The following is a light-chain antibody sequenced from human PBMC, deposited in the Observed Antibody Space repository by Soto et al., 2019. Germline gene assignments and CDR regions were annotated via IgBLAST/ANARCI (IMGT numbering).Light chain of an antibody. V-gene: IGKV3-20*01. Sequence: EDVLTQSPGTLSLSPGERATLSCRASQSVSNNYLGWFQQKPGQTPRLLIFDASNRATGIPDRFSGSGSGTDFTLTISRLEPEDFAMCYCQQYANSPLTFGGGTRVEI. CDR3: QQYANSPLT. J-gene: IGKJ4*01. CDR2: DAS. CDR1: QSVSNNY.